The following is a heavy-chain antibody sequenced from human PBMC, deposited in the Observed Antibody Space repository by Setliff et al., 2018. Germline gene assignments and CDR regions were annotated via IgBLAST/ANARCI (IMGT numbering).Heavy chain of an antibody. CDR3: ARISRLYTSSWDDY. D-gene: IGHD6-13*01. Sequence: GGSLRLSCAASDFIFNNAWMNWVRQAPGKGPEWVSYISSGSLIISYADSVKGRFTISRDNAKNSVYLQMNRLSAEDTAVYYCARISRLYTSSWDDYWGRGTLVTVSS. CDR1: DFIFNNAW. J-gene: IGHJ4*02. V-gene: IGHV3-48*04. CDR2: ISSGSLII.